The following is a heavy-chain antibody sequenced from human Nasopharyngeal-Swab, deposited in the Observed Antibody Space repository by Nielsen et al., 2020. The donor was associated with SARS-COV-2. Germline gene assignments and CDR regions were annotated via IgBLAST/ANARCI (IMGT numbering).Heavy chain of an antibody. CDR1: ADSVSRHSAA. CDR2: TYYRSKWYN. J-gene: IGHJ3*02. Sequence: SQTLSLTCAISADSVSRHSAAWTWIRQSPSRGLEWLGRTYYRSKWYNDYAVSVKSRLTINPDTSKNQFSLQLNSVTPEDTAVYYCARVHWDLGAFDIWGQGTMVTVSS. V-gene: IGHV6-1*01. CDR3: ARVHWDLGAFDI. D-gene: IGHD7-27*01.